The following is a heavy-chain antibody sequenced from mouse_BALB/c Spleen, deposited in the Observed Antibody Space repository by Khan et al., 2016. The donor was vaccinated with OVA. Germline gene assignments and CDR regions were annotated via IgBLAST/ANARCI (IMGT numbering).Heavy chain of an antibody. Sequence: EVELVESGGGLVQPGGSLKLSCATSGFTFSDYFMYWVRQTPEKRLEWVAYISNGGGSTYYPDTVKGRFTISRDNAKNTLDLQMSRLKSDDTAMYYCARGTTVGAFDYWGQGNTLTVSS. CDR1: GFTFSDYF. J-gene: IGHJ2*01. D-gene: IGHD1-1*01. CDR3: ARGTTVGAFDY. CDR2: ISNGGGST. V-gene: IGHV5-12*02.